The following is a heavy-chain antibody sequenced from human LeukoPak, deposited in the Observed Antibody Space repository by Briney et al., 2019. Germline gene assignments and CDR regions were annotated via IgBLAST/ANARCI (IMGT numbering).Heavy chain of an antibody. Sequence: GGSLRLSCTVSGFTVSSNSMSWVRQAPGKGLEWVSFIYSDNTYYADSVKGRFTISRDNSKNTVHLQMNSLRAEDTAVYYCAKESQHWGQGTLVTVSS. CDR1: GFTVSSNS. V-gene: IGHV3-53*01. J-gene: IGHJ1*01. CDR3: AKESQH. CDR2: IYSDNT.